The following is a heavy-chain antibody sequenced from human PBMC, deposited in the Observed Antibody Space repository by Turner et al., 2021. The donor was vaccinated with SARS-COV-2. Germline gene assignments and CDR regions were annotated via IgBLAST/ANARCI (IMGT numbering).Heavy chain of an antibody. Sequence: QVQLPESGPGLVKPSQTLSPPCTVSGCPISSGGYHWSWIRQHPGKGLEWIGYIYYSGSTYYNPSLKSRVTIAVDTSKNQFSLKLSSVTAADTAVYYCARDYGGNSNYFDYWGQGTLVTVSS. J-gene: IGHJ4*02. D-gene: IGHD2-21*02. V-gene: IGHV4-31*03. CDR3: ARDYGGNSNYFDY. CDR1: GCPISSGGYH. CDR2: IYYSGST.